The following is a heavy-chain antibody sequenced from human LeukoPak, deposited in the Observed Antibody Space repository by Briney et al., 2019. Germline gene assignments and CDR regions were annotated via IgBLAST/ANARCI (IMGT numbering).Heavy chain of an antibody. CDR3: AKTGDGSGWPYDY. CDR1: GGSFSGYY. D-gene: IGHD6-19*01. V-gene: IGHV4-34*01. Sequence: PSQTLSLTCAVYGGSFSGYYWSWIRQPPGKGLEWIGEINHSGSTNYNPSLKSRVTISVDTSKNQFSLKLSSVTAADTAVYYCAKTGDGSGWPYDYWGQGTLVTVSS. CDR2: INHSGST. J-gene: IGHJ4*02.